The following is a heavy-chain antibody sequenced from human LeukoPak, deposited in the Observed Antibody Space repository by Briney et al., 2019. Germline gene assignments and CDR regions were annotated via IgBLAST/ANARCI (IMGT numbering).Heavy chain of an antibody. CDR3: ASRCLLFWTLDY. V-gene: IGHV4-34*01. J-gene: IGHJ4*02. D-gene: IGHD3/OR15-3a*01. CDR2: INQSGFT. CDR1: GGSFSAYY. Sequence: KPSETLSLTCAVSGGSFSAYYWTWIRQPPGKGLEWIGEINQSGFTTYNPSLKSRVAISIDTSKNQFSLNLSSVTAADTAVYYCASRCLLFWTLDYWGQGTPVTVSS.